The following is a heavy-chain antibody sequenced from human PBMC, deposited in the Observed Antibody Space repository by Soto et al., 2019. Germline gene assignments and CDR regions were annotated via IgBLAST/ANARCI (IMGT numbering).Heavy chain of an antibody. D-gene: IGHD4-17*01. CDR1: GFTFSSYI. J-gene: IGHJ5*02. V-gene: IGHV3-21*01. CDR3: ARSSPYGGNPRGWFDP. Sequence: GGSLRLSCAASGFTFSSYIMNWVSQAPGKGLEWVSSISSSSSYIYYADSVEGRFTISRDNAKNSLYLQMNSLRAEDTAVYYCARSSPYGGNPRGWFDPWGQGTLVTVSS. CDR2: ISSSSSYI.